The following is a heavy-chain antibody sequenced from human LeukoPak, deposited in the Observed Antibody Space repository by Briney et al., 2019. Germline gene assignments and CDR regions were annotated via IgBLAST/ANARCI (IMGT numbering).Heavy chain of an antibody. D-gene: IGHD3-3*01. Sequence: SETXSXXXXXYXXXXXGYYXSWIRXPPGKGLEWIGEINHSGSTNYNPSLKSRVTISVDTSKNQFSLELSSVTAENTAVYYCARGERNYDFWSGYYSGSYYFDYWGQGTLVTGSS. CDR2: INHSGST. CDR3: ARGERNYDFWSGYYSGSYYFDY. V-gene: IGHV4-34*01. CDR1: XXXXXGYY. J-gene: IGHJ4*02.